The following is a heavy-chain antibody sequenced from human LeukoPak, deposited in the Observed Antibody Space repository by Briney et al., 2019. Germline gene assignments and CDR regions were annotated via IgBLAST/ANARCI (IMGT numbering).Heavy chain of an antibody. Sequence: PGGSLRLSCAASGFTFSSYEVNWVRQAPGKGLEWVSYISSTGDTKYYADSVKGRFTISRDNAKNSLYLQMNSLRAEDTAIYYCARGGSVVWYLNAFDVWGQGTMVTVSS. CDR2: ISSTGDTK. CDR1: GFTFSSYE. CDR3: ARGGSVVWYLNAFDV. V-gene: IGHV3-48*03. J-gene: IGHJ3*01. D-gene: IGHD6-13*01.